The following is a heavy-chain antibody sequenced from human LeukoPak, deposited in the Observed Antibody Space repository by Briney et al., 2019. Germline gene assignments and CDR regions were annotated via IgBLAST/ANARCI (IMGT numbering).Heavy chain of an antibody. J-gene: IGHJ6*02. D-gene: IGHD3-22*01. Sequence: GGSLRLSCAASGFTFSSYWMHLVRQAPGKGLVWVSRINSDVSSTSYADSVKGRFTISRDNAKNTLYLQMNSLRAEDTAVYYCAREEKVVIPTRYYGMDVWGQGPTVTVSS. CDR3: AREEKVVIPTRYYGMDV. CDR2: INSDVSST. CDR1: GFTFSSYW. V-gene: IGHV3-74*01.